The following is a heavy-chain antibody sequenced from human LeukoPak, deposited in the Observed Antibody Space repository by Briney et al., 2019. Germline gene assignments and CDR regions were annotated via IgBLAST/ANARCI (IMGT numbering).Heavy chain of an antibody. CDR3: AKVGNNGYFDF. CDR2: ISGSGGST. V-gene: IGHV3-23*01. Sequence: GGSLRLSCAASGFTFSNYAMSWVRQAPGKGLEWVSGISGSGGSTYYADSVRGRFTLSRDNSKNTLYLQMDSLRVEDTAVYYCAKVGNNGYFDFWGQGTLVTVSS. CDR1: GFTFSNYA. J-gene: IGHJ4*02. D-gene: IGHD1-26*01.